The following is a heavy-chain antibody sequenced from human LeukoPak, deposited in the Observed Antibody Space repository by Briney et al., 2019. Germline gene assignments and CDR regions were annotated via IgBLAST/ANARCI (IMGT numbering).Heavy chain of an antibody. CDR1: GFTFSNAW. CDR3: TTDTLYDCSGYFDY. V-gene: IGHV3-15*01. J-gene: IGHJ4*02. D-gene: IGHD3-22*01. CDR2: IKSKTDGGTT. Sequence: GGSLRLSCAASGFTFSNAWMSWVRQAPGKGLEWVGRIKSKTDGGTTDYAAPVKGRFTISRDDSKNTLYLQMNSLKTEDTAVYYRTTDTLYDCSGYFDYWGQGALVTVSS.